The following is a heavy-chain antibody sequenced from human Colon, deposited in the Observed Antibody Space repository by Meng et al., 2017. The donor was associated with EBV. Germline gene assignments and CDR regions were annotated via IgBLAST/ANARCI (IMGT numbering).Heavy chain of an antibody. CDR2: IFHSGLT. V-gene: IGHV4-4*02. D-gene: IGHD1-1*01. J-gene: IGHJ2*01. CDR3: MRDLLVLEKNEV. CDR1: GGSISSSNW. Sequence: GQLQESGHGLVKPSETLCLACAVSGGSISSSNWWGWVRQSPEKGLEWIGEIFHSGLTNYNPSLQSRVTISVDKSKNQFSLEVTSVTAAGTAIYYCMRDLLVLEKNEVWGRGTLVTVSS.